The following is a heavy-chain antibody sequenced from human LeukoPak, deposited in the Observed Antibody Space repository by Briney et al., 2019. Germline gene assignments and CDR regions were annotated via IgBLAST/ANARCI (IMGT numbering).Heavy chain of an antibody. CDR3: AKIRPPAYDF. Sequence: GGSLRLSCAASGFTVSSNYMSWVRQAPGKGLEWVSAISGSGSGDNTYYADSVKGRFTISRDNSKNTLYLQMNSLRAEDTAVYYCAKIRPPAYDFWGQGTMVTVSS. J-gene: IGHJ3*01. CDR1: GFTVSSNY. V-gene: IGHV3-23*01. D-gene: IGHD3-3*02. CDR2: ISGSGSGDNT.